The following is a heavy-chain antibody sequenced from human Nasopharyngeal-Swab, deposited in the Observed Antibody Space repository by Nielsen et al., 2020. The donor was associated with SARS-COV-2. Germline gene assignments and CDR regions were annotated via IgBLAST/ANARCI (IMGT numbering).Heavy chain of an antibody. Sequence: VRQAPGKVLEWVSVIYSGGSTYYADSVKGRFTISRDNSKNTLYLQMNSLRAEDTAVYYCARDTSGRDAFDIWGQGTMVTVSS. CDR3: ARDTSGRDAFDI. V-gene: IGHV3-66*01. D-gene: IGHD6-19*01. CDR2: IYSGGST. J-gene: IGHJ3*02.